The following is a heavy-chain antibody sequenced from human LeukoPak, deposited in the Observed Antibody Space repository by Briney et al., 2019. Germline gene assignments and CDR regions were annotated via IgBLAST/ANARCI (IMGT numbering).Heavy chain of an antibody. CDR2: IYPGDSDT. CDR3: ARQGYCSGGSCYSYSGYYYYGMDV. Sequence: GESLKISCKGSGYSFTSYWIGWVRQMPGKGLEWMGIIYPGDSDTRYSSSFQGQVTISADKSISTAYLQWSSLKASDTAMYYCARQGYCSGGSCYSYSGYYYYGMDVWGQGTTVTVSS. CDR1: GYSFTSYW. V-gene: IGHV5-51*01. D-gene: IGHD2-15*01. J-gene: IGHJ6*02.